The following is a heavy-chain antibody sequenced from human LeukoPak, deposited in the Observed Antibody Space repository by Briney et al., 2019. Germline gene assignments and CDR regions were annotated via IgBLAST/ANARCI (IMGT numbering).Heavy chain of an antibody. CDR2: ISAYNGNT. V-gene: IGHV1-18*01. CDR3: SRWIYYYDMSGFDTPFDP. J-gene: IGHJ5*02. Sequence: ASVQVSCKPSGYTLTSYGISWVRQAPPPGIEWTGWISAYNGNTNYRQKLLPRVTMTTDTSTSPAYLELRSQISDYPAAYYCSRWIYYYDMSGFDTPFDPWGQGTLVTVSS. CDR1: GYTLTSYG. D-gene: IGHD3-22*01.